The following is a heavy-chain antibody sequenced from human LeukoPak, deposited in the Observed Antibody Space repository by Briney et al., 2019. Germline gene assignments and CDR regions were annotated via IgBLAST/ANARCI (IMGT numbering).Heavy chain of an antibody. J-gene: IGHJ4*02. CDR2: IRYDGSNK. V-gene: IGHV3-30*02. CDR1: GFTFSSYG. D-gene: IGHD3-22*01. CDR3: AKVWDDSSGYLQYYFDY. Sequence: GASLRLSCAASGFTFSSYGMHWVRQAPGKGLEWVAFIRYDGSNKYYADSVKGRFTISRDNSKNTLYLQMNSLRAEDTAVYYCAKVWDDSSGYLQYYFDYWGQGTLVTVSS.